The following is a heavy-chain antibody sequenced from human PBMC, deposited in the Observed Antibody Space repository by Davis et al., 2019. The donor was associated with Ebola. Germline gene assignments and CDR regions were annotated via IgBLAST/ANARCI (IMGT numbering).Heavy chain of an antibody. V-gene: IGHV3-48*02. D-gene: IGHD1-26*01. CDR2: TSCCTGAK. CDR3: ARDITVGTFSLDH. J-gene: IGHJ4*02. CDR1: GFTFSDYN. Sequence: GESLKISCAASGFTFSDYNMNWVRQAPGKGLEWISYTSCCTGAKYYADSGKGRFTISRDNARNLLFLQMNSLRDEDTAIYYCARDITVGTFSLDHWGQGTLVTVSS.